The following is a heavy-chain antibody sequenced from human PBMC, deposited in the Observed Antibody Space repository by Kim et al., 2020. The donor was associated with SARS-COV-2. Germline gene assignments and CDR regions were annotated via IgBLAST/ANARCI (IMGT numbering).Heavy chain of an antibody. V-gene: IGHV3-23*01. Sequence: GGSLRLSCAASGFTFSSCAMSWVRQAPGKGLEWVSVISGIGDTTYYADSVRGRFTISRDNSKNTLYLQMNSLRAEDTAVYYCARARDTLLWVEGVVVWGQGTTVTVSS. D-gene: IGHD3-16*01. J-gene: IGHJ6*02. CDR2: ISGIGDTT. CDR1: GFTFSSCA. CDR3: ARARDTLLWVEGVVV.